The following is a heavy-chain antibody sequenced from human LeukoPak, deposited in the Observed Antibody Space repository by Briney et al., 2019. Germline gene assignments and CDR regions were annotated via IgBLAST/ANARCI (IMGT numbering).Heavy chain of an antibody. D-gene: IGHD3-22*01. V-gene: IGHV3-21*01. CDR1: GFTFSSYS. CDR3: ARDAPVVVITPDAFDI. J-gene: IGHJ3*02. Sequence: GGSLRLSCAASGFTFSSYSMNWVRQAPGKGLEWVSSISSSSSYIYYADSVKGRFTISRDNAKNSLYLQMNSLRAEDTAVYYCARDAPVVVITPDAFDIWSQGTMVTVSS. CDR2: ISSSSSYI.